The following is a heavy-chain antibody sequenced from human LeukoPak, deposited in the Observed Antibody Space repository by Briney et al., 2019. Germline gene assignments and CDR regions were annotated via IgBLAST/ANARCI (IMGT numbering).Heavy chain of an antibody. CDR1: GVSISSGGYY. CDR2: IYYSGST. V-gene: IGHV4-31*03. CDR3: ARVLRSVYDFFQGYFDY. J-gene: IGHJ4*02. D-gene: IGHD5/OR15-5a*01. Sequence: SQTLSLTCTVSGVSISSGGYYWSWIRQHPGKGLEWIGYIYYSGSTYYNPSLKSRVTISVDTSKNQFSLKLSSVTAADTAVYYCARVLRSVYDFFQGYFDYWGQGTLVTVSS.